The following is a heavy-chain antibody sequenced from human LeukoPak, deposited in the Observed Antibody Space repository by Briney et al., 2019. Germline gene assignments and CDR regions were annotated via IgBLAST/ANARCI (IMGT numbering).Heavy chain of an antibody. Sequence: KPGGSLRLSCAASGFTFSTYSMNWVRQAPGKGLEWVSSISSSSYIYYADSVKGRFTISRDNAKNSLYLQMNSLRAEDTAVYYCARDMRAAAGSFDYWGQGTLVTVSS. V-gene: IGHV3-21*01. D-gene: IGHD6-13*01. CDR3: ARDMRAAAGSFDY. J-gene: IGHJ4*02. CDR2: ISSSSYI. CDR1: GFTFSTYS.